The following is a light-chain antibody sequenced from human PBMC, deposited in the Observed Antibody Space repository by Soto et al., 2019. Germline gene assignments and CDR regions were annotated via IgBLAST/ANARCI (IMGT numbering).Light chain of an antibody. CDR2: DVN. CDR1: SSDIGAYNY. CDR3: SSYTSSNTVV. J-gene: IGLJ3*02. Sequence: QSALTQPASVSGSPGQSITISCTGTSSDIGAYNYVGWYQQHPGQAPKLMTYDVNNRPSGVSDRLSASKSGNTASLTIAWLQAEDEADYYCSSYTSSNTVVFGGGTKLTVL. V-gene: IGLV2-14*03.